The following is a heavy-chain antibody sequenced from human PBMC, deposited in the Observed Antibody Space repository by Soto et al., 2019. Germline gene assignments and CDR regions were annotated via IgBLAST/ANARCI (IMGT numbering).Heavy chain of an antibody. J-gene: IGHJ3*02. CDR1: GFTFGDYA. V-gene: IGHV3-49*03. Sequence: PGGSLRLSCTASGFTFGDYAMSWFRQAPGKGLEWVGFIRSKAYGGTTEYAASVKGRFTISRDDSKSIAYLQMNSLKTEDTAVYYCTRAGHYGDYVVDIWGQGTMVTVSS. CDR2: IRSKAYGGTT. CDR3: TRAGHYGDYVVDI. D-gene: IGHD4-17*01.